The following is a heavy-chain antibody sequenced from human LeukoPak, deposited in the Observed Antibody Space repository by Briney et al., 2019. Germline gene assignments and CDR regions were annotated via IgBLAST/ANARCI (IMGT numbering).Heavy chain of an antibody. V-gene: IGHV3-11*01. CDR2: ISSSGSTI. D-gene: IGHD2-2*01. Sequence: PGGSLRLSCAASGFTFSDYYMSWIRQAPGKGLEWVSYISSSGSTIYYADSVKGRFTISRDISKNTLYLQMNSLRAEDTAVYYCAKDYAGGYYFDYWGQGTLVTVSS. CDR3: AKDYAGGYYFDY. J-gene: IGHJ4*02. CDR1: GFTFSDYY.